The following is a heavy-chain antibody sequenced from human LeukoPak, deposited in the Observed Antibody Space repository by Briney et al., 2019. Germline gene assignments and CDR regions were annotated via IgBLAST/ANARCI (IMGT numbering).Heavy chain of an antibody. CDR1: GYTFTSYY. Sequence: ASVTVSCKASGYTFTSYYLHWVRQDPEPGLEWMGIIYPSGGSTSYAQKFKDRVTMTRDTSTSTVYMELSSLRSDDTAVYYCARYSSGCLDYWGQGTLVTVSS. D-gene: IGHD6-19*01. CDR2: IYPSGGST. J-gene: IGHJ4*02. V-gene: IGHV1-46*01. CDR3: ARYSSGCLDY.